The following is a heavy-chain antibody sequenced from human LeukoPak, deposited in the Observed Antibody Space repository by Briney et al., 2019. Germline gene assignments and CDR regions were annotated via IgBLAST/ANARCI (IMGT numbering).Heavy chain of an antibody. CDR1: GGTFTNYP. J-gene: IGHJ5*02. CDR3: ATHTGGYNYWWFDI. Sequence: GASVKVSCKASGGTFTNYPIIWVRQAPGRGREWLGGIIPIYGTANYALMFQGRITLTAHESTATAYMELRSLTSDDTAMYFCATHTGGYNYWWFDIWGQGTLVSVSS. D-gene: IGHD5-24*01. CDR2: IIPIYGTA. V-gene: IGHV1-69*13.